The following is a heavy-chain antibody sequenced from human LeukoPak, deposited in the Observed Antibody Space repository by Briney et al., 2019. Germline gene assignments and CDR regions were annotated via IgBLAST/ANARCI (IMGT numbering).Heavy chain of an antibody. CDR3: ARGGVYCSGGSCFSRARIFDY. V-gene: IGHV3-48*03. CDR2: ISSSGSTI. J-gene: IGHJ4*02. D-gene: IGHD2-15*01. Sequence: PGGSLRLSCAASGFTFSSYEMNWVRQAPGKGLEWVSYISSSGSTIYYADSVKGRFTISRDNAKNSLYLQMNSLRAEDTAVYYCARGGVYCSGGSCFSRARIFDYWGQGTLSPSPQ. CDR1: GFTFSSYE.